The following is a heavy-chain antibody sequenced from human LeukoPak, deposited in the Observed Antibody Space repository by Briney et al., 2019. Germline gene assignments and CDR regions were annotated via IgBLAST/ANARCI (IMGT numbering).Heavy chain of an antibody. CDR3: AKVGLLLWFGEYPEKYYFDY. D-gene: IGHD3-10*01. J-gene: IGHJ4*02. CDR1: GFTFSSYA. Sequence: GGSLRLSCAASGFTFSSYAMGWVRQAPGKGLEWVSAISGSGGSTYYADSVKGRFTISRDNSKNTLYLQMNSLRAEDTAVYYCAKVGLLLWFGEYPEKYYFDYWGQGTLVTVSS. CDR2: ISGSGGST. V-gene: IGHV3-23*01.